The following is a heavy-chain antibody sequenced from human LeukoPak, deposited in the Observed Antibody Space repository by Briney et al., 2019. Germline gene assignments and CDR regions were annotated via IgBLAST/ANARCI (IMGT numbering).Heavy chain of an antibody. D-gene: IGHD2-2*01. J-gene: IGHJ3*02. Sequence: GESLKISCKGSGYSFSSYWIGWVRQMPGKGLEWMGIIYPGDSDTRYSPSFHGQVTISADKSISTAYLQWSSLKASDTAMYYCARPYCSSTSCYSRSPAFDIWGQGTMVTVSS. CDR1: GYSFSSYW. V-gene: IGHV5-51*01. CDR3: ARPYCSSTSCYSRSPAFDI. CDR2: IYPGDSDT.